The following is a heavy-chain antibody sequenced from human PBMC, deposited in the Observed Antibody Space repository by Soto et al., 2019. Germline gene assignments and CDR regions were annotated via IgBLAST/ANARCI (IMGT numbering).Heavy chain of an antibody. J-gene: IGHJ6*02. V-gene: IGHV3-30-3*01. CDR3: ARASKYCSGGSCYDYYYGMDV. Sequence: GSLRLSCAASGFTFSSYAMHWVRQAPGKGLEWVAVISYDGSNKYYADSVKGRFTISRDNAKNSLYLQMNSLRAEDTALYYCARASKYCSGGSCYDYYYGMDVWGQGTTVTVSS. CDR2: ISYDGSNK. D-gene: IGHD2-15*01. CDR1: GFTFSSYA.